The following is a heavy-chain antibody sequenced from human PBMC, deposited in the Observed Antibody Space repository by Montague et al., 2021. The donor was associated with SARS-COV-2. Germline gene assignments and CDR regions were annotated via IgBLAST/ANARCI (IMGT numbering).Heavy chain of an antibody. D-gene: IGHD6-19*01. CDR2: IYYRGST. J-gene: IGHJ4*02. CDR1: GGSISNTNYY. CDR3: ATQEDPSGCIPGPFDF. Sequence: SETLSLTCTVSGGSISNTNYYWGWVRQPPGKGLEWIGSIYYRGSTYYNPSLKSRVIISVDTSKNQLYLKLSSVTAADTVVYYCATQEDPSGCIPGPFDFWGQGTLLTVSS. V-gene: IGHV4-39*01.